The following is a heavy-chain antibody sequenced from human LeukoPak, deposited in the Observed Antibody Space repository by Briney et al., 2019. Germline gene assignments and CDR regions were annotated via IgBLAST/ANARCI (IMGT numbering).Heavy chain of an antibody. CDR1: GGSISSYY. J-gene: IGHJ4*02. CDR2: ICYSGST. CDR3: ARGVDLYDILTGYSAGPFDY. V-gene: IGHV4-59*01. Sequence: SETLSLTCTVSGGSISSYYWSWIRQPPGKGLEWIGYICYSGSTNYNPSLKSRVTISVDTSKNQFSLKLSSVTAADTAVYYCARGVDLYDILTGYSAGPFDYWGQGTLVTVSS. D-gene: IGHD3-9*01.